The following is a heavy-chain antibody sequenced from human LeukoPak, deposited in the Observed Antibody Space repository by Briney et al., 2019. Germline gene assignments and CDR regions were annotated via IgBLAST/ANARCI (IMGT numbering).Heavy chain of an antibody. J-gene: IGHJ4*02. V-gene: IGHV4-39*01. Sequence: PSETLSLTCTVSGGSISSSSYYWGWIRQPPGKGLEWIGSIYYSGSTYYNPSLKSRVTISVDTSKNQFSLNLSSVTAADTAVYYCARLYYASSGYYQICYFDYWGQGTLVTVSS. CDR2: IYYSGST. D-gene: IGHD3-22*01. CDR3: ARLYYASSGYYQICYFDY. CDR1: GGSISSSSYY.